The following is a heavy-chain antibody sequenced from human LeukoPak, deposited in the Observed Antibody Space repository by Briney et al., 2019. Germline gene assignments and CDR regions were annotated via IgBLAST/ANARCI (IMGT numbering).Heavy chain of an antibody. CDR2: ISYDGSNK. Sequence: GSLRLSCAASGFTFSSYAMHWVRQAPGKGLEWVAVISYDGSNKYYADSVKGRFTISRDNSKNTLYLQMNSLRAEDTAVYYCAVYYYGSGSYSPYYYYYGMDVWGQGTTVTVSS. D-gene: IGHD3-10*01. CDR3: AVYYYGSGSYSPYYYYYGMDV. CDR1: GFTFSSYA. V-gene: IGHV3-30-3*01. J-gene: IGHJ6*02.